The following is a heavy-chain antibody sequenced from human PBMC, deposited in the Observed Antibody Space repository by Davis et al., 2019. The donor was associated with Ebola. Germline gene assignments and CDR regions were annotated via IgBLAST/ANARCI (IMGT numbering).Heavy chain of an antibody. Sequence: MPGGSLRLSCAVYGGSFSGYYWSWIRQPPGKGLEWIGEINHSGSTNYNPSLKRRVTISVDTSKNQFSLKLSSVTAADTAVYYCARRHIVVVTAIDYWGQGTLVTVSS. CDR1: GGSFSGYY. V-gene: IGHV4-34*01. CDR2: INHSGST. D-gene: IGHD2-21*02. J-gene: IGHJ4*02. CDR3: ARRHIVVVTAIDY.